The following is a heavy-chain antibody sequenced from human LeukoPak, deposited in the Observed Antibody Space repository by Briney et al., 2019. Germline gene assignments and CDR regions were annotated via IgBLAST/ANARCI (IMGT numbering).Heavy chain of an antibody. CDR1: GFTVSSNY. J-gene: IGHJ4*02. Sequence: GGSLRLSCAASGFTVSSNYMSWVRQAPGKGLEWVSVIYSGGSTYYADSVKGRFTISRDNSKNTLYLRMNSLRAEDTAVYYCAKDYGQQLSGYWGQGTLVTVSS. CDR2: IYSGGST. D-gene: IGHD6-13*01. CDR3: AKDYGQQLSGY. V-gene: IGHV3-66*01.